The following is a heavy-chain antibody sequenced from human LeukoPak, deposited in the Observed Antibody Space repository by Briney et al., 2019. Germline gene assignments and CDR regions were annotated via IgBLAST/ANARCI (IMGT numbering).Heavy chain of an antibody. V-gene: IGHV3-30*02. J-gene: IGHJ4*02. Sequence: GGSLRLSCAASGFSFRSYAMHWARQGPGKGLEWVAFIRYDGSKKYYADSVKGRFIISRDNAKNSLYLQMNSLRAEDTAVYYCARYSSGWNYYFDYWGQGTLVTVSS. D-gene: IGHD6-19*01. CDR3: ARYSSGWNYYFDY. CDR2: IRYDGSKK. CDR1: GFSFRSYA.